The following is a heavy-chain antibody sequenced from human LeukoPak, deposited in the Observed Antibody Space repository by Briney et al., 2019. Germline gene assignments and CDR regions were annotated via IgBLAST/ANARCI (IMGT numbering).Heavy chain of an antibody. CDR3: ARVRIQLWWPGGVGQWLPLAYFDY. CDR2: IYYSGST. Sequence: PSQTLSLTCTVSGGSISSGGYYWSWIRQHPGKGLEWIGYIYYSGSTYYNPSLKSRVTISVDTSKNQFSLKLSSVTAADTAVYYCARVRIQLWWPGGVGQWLPLAYFDYWGQGTLVTVSS. V-gene: IGHV4-31*03. D-gene: IGHD5-18*01. CDR1: GGSISSGGYY. J-gene: IGHJ4*02.